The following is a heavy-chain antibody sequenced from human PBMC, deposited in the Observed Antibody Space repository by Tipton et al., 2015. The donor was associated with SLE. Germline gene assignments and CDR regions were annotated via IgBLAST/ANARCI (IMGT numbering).Heavy chain of an antibody. J-gene: IGHJ4*02. V-gene: IGHV3-7*01. Sequence: SLRLSCAASGFTFSSYWMNWVRQAPGKGLEWVANIEEDGSEKYYVDSVKGRFTISRDNAKNSLYLQMNNLRAEDTAVYYCAREVQLGNFDYWGQGTLVTVSS. D-gene: IGHD1-1*01. CDR1: GFTFSSYW. CDR3: AREVQLGNFDY. CDR2: IEEDGSEK.